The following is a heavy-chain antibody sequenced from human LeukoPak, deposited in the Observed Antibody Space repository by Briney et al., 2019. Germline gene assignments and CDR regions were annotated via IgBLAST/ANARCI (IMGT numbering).Heavy chain of an antibody. J-gene: IGHJ4*02. V-gene: IGHV3-9*01. Sequence: GGSLRLSCAASGFTFDDYAMHWVRQAPGKGLEWVSGISWNSGNIRYADSVKGRFTISRDNAKNSLYLQMNSLGSEDTTLYYCAKAEGGWESRPSDYWGQGTLVTVSS. CDR2: ISWNSGNI. D-gene: IGHD1-26*01. CDR3: AKAEGGWESRPSDY. CDR1: GFTFDDYA.